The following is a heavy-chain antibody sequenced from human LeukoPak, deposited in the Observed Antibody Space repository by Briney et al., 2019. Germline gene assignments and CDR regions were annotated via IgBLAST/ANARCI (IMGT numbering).Heavy chain of an antibody. CDR2: IYYSGST. CDR3: AAYYDSSGYGVDY. Sequence: SETLSLTCTVSGGSISSSSYYWGWIRQPPGKGLEWIGSIYYSGSTYYNPSLKSRVTISVDTSKNQFSLKLSSVTAADTAVYYCAAYYDSSGYGVDYWGQGTLVTVSS. J-gene: IGHJ4*02. CDR1: GGSISSSSYY. D-gene: IGHD3-22*01. V-gene: IGHV4-39*07.